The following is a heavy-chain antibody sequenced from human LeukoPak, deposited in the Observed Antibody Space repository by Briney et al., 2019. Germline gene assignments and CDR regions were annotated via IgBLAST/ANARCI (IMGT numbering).Heavy chain of an antibody. CDR1: GGSISSYY. Sequence: SETLSLTCTVSGGSISSYYWSWIRQPPGKGLEWIGNIYYSGSTYYNPSLKSRVTISVDTSKNQFSLKLSSVTAADTALYYCARSPPNYDFWSGSYINEAFDIWGQGTMVTVSS. CDR3: ARSPPNYDFWSGSYINEAFDI. V-gene: IGHV4-59*04. CDR2: IYYSGST. J-gene: IGHJ3*02. D-gene: IGHD3-3*01.